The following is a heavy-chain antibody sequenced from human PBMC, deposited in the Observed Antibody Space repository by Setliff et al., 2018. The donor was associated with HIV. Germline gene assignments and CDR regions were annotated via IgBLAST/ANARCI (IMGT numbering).Heavy chain of an antibody. J-gene: IGHJ5*02. CDR2: INHSGST. V-gene: IGHV4-34*01. CDR1: GESFNDYY. D-gene: IGHD2-2*01. Sequence: PSETLSLTCAVYGESFNDYYWTWIRQPPGKGLEWIGEINHSGSTNYNPSLKSRVTISADSSKHQFSLNLNSVTAADTAVYYCARRAVQDGSITSSNWFDPWGQGILVTVSS. CDR3: ARRAVQDGSITSSNWFDP.